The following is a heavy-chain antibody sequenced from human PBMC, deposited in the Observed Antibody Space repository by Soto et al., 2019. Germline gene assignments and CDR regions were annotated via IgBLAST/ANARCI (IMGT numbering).Heavy chain of an antibody. Sequence: SETLSLTCTVSGGSISSGGYYWSWIRQHPGKGLEWIGYIYYSGSTYYNPSLKSRVTISVDTSKNQFSLKLSSVTAADTAVYYCARDWVSSSWSGMDVWGQGTTVTVSS. CDR1: GGSISSGGYY. J-gene: IGHJ6*02. CDR2: IYYSGST. V-gene: IGHV4-31*03. CDR3: ARDWVSSSWSGMDV. D-gene: IGHD6-13*01.